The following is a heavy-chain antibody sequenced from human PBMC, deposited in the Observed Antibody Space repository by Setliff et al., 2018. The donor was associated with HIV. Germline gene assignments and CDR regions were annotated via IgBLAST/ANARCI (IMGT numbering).Heavy chain of an antibody. CDR2: IIPIFGTA. CDR3: ARGMSTTTSTTIYNYGMDV. D-gene: IGHD1-26*01. CDR1: GGTFSSYA. V-gene: IGHV1-69*13. Sequence: SVKVSCKPSGGTFSSYAISWVRQAPGQGLEWMGGIIPIFGTANYAQKFQDRITITADDSTSTAYMGLSSLRSEDTAVYYCARGMSTTTSTTIYNYGMDVWGLGITVTVSS. J-gene: IGHJ6*02.